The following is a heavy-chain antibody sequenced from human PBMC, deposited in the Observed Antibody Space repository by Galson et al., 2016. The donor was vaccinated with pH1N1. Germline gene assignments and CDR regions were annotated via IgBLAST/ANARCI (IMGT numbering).Heavy chain of an antibody. CDR3: ARDSANSGDYVREFDC. CDR2: IYTSGST. J-gene: IGHJ4*02. CDR1: GDSIGSGSYY. V-gene: IGHV4-61*02. Sequence: TLSLPCTVSGDSIGSGSYYWSWVRQPAGKGLEWIGRIYTSGSTNYNPSLKSRIFISLDTAKNQFSLRLSSVTAADTAVYYCARDSANSGDYVREFDCWGQGTLVTVSS. D-gene: IGHD1-26*01.